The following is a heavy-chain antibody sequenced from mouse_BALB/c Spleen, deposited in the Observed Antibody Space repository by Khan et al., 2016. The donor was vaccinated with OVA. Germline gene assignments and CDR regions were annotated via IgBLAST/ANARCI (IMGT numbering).Heavy chain of an antibody. CDR1: GYTSTNYG. V-gene: IGHV9-1*02. CDR2: INTYTGEP. Sequence: QIQLVQSGPELKKPGETVKISCKASGYTSTNYGMNWVKQAPGKGLKWMGWINTYTGEPTYADDLKGRFAFSLETFANSAYLQISNRKNEDMATFFCARTYYSYDRYVDGWGSATTVTGSS. D-gene: IGHD2-14*01. CDR3: ARTYYSYDRYVDG. J-gene: IGHJ1*01.